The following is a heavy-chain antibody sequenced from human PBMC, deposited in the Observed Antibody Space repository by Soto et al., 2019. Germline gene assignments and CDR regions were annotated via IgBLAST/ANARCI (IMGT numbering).Heavy chain of an antibody. CDR2: ISAYSGNT. V-gene: IGHV1-18*04. CDR1: GYTFTSYG. J-gene: IGHJ6*02. Sequence: SSVKVSCKASGYTFTSYGITWVRQAPGQGLEWMGWISAYSGNTSYAQKLQGRVTMTTDTSTSTAYMELRSLRFDDRAVYYCAGDNWSYGMDVWGQASTVTVSS. D-gene: IGHD1-20*01. CDR3: AGDNWSYGMDV.